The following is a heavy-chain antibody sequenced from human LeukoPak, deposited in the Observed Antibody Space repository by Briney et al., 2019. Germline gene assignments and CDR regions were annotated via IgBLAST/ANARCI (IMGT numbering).Heavy chain of an antibody. CDR2: IYTRGNT. V-gene: IGHV4-61*02. D-gene: IGHD6-13*01. Sequence: PSETLSLTCTVSGGSLSSGSYYWNWIRQPAGKGLEWIGRIYTRGNTNYNPSLKSRVTISEDTSKNQLSLKLSSVTAADTAVYYCAKDKARAADYYFDYWGHGTLVTVSS. J-gene: IGHJ4*01. CDR1: GGSLSSGSYY. CDR3: AKDKARAADYYFDY.